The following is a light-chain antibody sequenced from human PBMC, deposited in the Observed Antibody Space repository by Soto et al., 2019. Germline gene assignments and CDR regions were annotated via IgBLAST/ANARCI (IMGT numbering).Light chain of an antibody. J-gene: IGKJ2*01. CDR2: ASF. CDR1: QSVSNN. CDR3: QQYNNWPNT. V-gene: IGKV3-15*01. Sequence: EIVMTQSPATLSVSPGERATLSCRASQSVSNNLAWYQQKPGQAPRLLIYASFTGATGFPARFSGSGSGTEFTLTISSLQSEDFAVYYCQQYNNWPNTFGQGTKLEIK.